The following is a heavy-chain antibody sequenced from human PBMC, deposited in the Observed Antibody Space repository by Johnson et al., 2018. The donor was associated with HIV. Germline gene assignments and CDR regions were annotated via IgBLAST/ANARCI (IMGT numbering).Heavy chain of an antibody. V-gene: IGHV3-30*02. J-gene: IGHJ3*02. CDR1: GFTFSSYG. Sequence: QVQLVESGGGVVQPGGSLRLSCAASGFTFSSYGMHWVRQAPGKGLEWVAFIRYDEADKYYAASVKGRFTISRDNAKNSLYLQMNSLRAEDTALYYCARRSGTWDAFDIWGQGTMVTVSS. CDR3: ARRSGTWDAFDI. CDR2: IRYDEADK. D-gene: IGHD1-26*01.